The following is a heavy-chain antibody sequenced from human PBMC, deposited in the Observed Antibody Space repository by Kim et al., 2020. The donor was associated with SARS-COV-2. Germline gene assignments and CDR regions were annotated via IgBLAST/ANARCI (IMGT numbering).Heavy chain of an antibody. J-gene: IGHJ2*01. D-gene: IGHD6-19*01. CDR3: ARFQQQWLGYYWYFDL. Sequence: ASVKVSCKASGYTFTSYGISWVRQAPGQGLEWMGWISAYNGNTNYAQKLQGRVTMTTDTSTSTAYMELRSLRSDDTAVYYCARFQQQWLGYYWYFDLWGRGTLVTVSS. V-gene: IGHV1-18*01. CDR1: GYTFTSYG. CDR2: ISAYNGNT.